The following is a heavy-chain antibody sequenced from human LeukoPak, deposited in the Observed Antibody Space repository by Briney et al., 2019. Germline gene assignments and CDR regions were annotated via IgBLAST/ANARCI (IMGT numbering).Heavy chain of an antibody. J-gene: IGHJ3*02. CDR3: AKDFGEAAFDI. V-gene: IGHV3-30*18. Sequence: GGSLRLSCEASGFTFSSYDMHWVRQAPGKGLEWVAIISYDGSDKYYADSAKGRFTISRGNSKNTLYLQMNSLRAEDTAVYYCAKDFGEAAFDIWGQGTMVTVSS. CDR1: GFTFSSYD. CDR2: ISYDGSDK. D-gene: IGHD3-10*01.